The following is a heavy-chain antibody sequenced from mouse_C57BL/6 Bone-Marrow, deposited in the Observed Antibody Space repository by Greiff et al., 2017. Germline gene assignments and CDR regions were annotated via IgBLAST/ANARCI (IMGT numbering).Heavy chain of an antibody. V-gene: IGHV5-6*02. Sequence: DVKLVESGGDLVKPGGSLKLSCAASGFTFSSYGMSWVRQTPDKRLEWVATISSGGSYTYYPDSVKGRFTISRDNARNTLYLQMSSLKAEHTAMYYCARHRYGSSSWYFDVWGTGTTVTVSS. CDR1: GFTFSSYG. J-gene: IGHJ1*03. D-gene: IGHD1-1*01. CDR2: ISSGGSYT. CDR3: ARHRYGSSSWYFDV.